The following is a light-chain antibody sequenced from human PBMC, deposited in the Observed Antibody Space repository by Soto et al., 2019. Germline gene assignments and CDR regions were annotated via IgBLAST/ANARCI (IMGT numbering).Light chain of an antibody. J-gene: IGLJ2*01. V-gene: IGLV1-40*01. CDR2: GNS. Sequence: QAVLTQPPSVSGAPGQRVTISCTGSSSNIGAGYDVHWYQQLPGTAPKLLISGNSNRPSGVPDRFSGSKSGTSASLAITGLQAEDEADYYCQSYGSSLSAYVVFGGGTQLTVL. CDR1: SSNIGAGYD. CDR3: QSYGSSLSAYVV.